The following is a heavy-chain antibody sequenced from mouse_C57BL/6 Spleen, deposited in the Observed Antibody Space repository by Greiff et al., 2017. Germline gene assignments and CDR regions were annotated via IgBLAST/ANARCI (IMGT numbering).Heavy chain of an antibody. CDR3: ARDLGDSNYAMDY. Sequence: EVMLVESGGGLVKPGGSLKLSCAASGFTFSSYAMSWVRQTPEKRLEWVATISDGGSYTYYPDNVKGRFTISRANAKNNLYLQMSHLKSEDTAMYYCARDLGDSNYAMDYWGQGTSVTVSS. D-gene: IGHD2-5*01. V-gene: IGHV5-4*01. J-gene: IGHJ4*01. CDR2: ISDGGSYT. CDR1: GFTFSSYA.